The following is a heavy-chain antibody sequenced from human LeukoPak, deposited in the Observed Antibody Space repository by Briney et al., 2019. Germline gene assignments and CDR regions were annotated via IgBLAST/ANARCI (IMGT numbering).Heavy chain of an antibody. CDR2: TYYRSKWYN. CDR1: GDSVSSRSAA. V-gene: IGHV6-1*01. Sequence: SQTLSLTCALSGDSVSSRSAAWNWLRQSPSRGLEWLGRTYYRSKWYNDYAVSVKSRITLNPDTSKNQFSLQLNSVTPEDTAVYYCARSTGWLNGHWGQGTLVTVSS. CDR3: ARSTGWLNGH. D-gene: IGHD2-8*02. J-gene: IGHJ4*02.